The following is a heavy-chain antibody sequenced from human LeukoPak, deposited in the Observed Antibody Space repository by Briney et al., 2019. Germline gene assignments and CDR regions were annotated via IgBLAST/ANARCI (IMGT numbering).Heavy chain of an antibody. CDR2: IIPIFGTA. Sequence: SVKVSCKASGGTFSSFAISWVRQAPGQGLEWMGGIIPIFGTANYAQKFQGRVTITADKSTSTAYMELSSLRSEDTAVYYCARVQFPRGYYYYMDVWAKGTTVTVSS. V-gene: IGHV1-69*06. CDR3: ARVQFPRGYYYYMDV. J-gene: IGHJ6*03. D-gene: IGHD3-10*01. CDR1: GGTFSSFA.